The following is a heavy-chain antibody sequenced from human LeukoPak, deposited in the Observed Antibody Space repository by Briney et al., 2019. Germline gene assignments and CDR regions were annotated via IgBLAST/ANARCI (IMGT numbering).Heavy chain of an antibody. Sequence: ASVKVSCKASGYDFNAYHMHWVRQAPAQGLEWMGWINPNTGGTNYAQQFQGRVTVSRDTSINTAYMELRGLTSDDTAMYFCAGLTTATIYLDYWGGGTLVTVSS. V-gene: IGHV1-2*02. J-gene: IGHJ4*02. D-gene: IGHD4-17*01. CDR2: INPNTGGT. CDR1: GYDFNAYH. CDR3: AGLTTATIYLDY.